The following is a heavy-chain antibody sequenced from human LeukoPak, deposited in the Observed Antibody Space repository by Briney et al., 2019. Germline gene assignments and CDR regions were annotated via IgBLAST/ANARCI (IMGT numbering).Heavy chain of an antibody. V-gene: IGHV3-74*01. CDR2: SNEDGTGA. J-gene: IGHJ4*02. CDR1: GFSLSTYW. CDR3: AKERTETTACFDY. D-gene: IGHD4-17*01. Sequence: GGSLRLSCAGSGFSLSTYWMHWVRQAPGKGLVWVAHSNEDGTGASHADSVKGRFTISRDNSKNTLYPQMNSLRAEDTAVYHCAKERTETTACFDYWGQGTLVTVSS.